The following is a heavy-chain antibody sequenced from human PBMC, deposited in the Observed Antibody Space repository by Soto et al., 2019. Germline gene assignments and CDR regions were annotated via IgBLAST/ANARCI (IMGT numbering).Heavy chain of an antibody. CDR1: GFTVSSYA. D-gene: IGHD3-16*01. J-gene: IGHJ6*03. Sequence: EVQLLESGGGLVQPGGSLRLSCAASGFTVSSYAMSWVRQAPGKGLEWVSAISGSGSTYSADSVKGRFTISRDSSKNTVYPEMNSLRAEDTAVYYCAKALRFTFTTGYYMDVWGRGTTVTVSS. V-gene: IGHV3-23*01. CDR2: ISGSGST. CDR3: AKALRFTFTTGYYMDV.